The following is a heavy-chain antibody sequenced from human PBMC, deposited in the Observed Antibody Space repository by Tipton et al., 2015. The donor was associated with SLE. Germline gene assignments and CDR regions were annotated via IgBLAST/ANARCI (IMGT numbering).Heavy chain of an antibody. CDR3: ARVGDGTGYYYSLPRPSFDA. Sequence: TLSLTCTVSGGSVTTSGYFWSWVRQHRGKGLEWIGCISYDGRTKYNPSLKSRLIISLDTSKNQFSLRLSSVTAADTAVYYCARVGDGTGYYYSLPRPSFDAWGQGTLVTVSS. V-gene: IGHV4-31*03. D-gene: IGHD3-22*01. CDR1: GGSVTTSGYF. J-gene: IGHJ4*02. CDR2: ISYDGRT.